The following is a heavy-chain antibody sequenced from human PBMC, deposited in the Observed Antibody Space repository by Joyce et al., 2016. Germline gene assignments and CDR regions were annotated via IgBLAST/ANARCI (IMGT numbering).Heavy chain of an antibody. CDR2: IYLGGST. CDR1: GGSISSAHW. J-gene: IGHJ5*01. D-gene: IGHD5-12*01. Sequence: QVQLQESGPGLVKPSGTLSLTCAVSGGSISSAHWWSWVRQSPGKGLEWIGEIYLGGSTTYNPSLKSRVTISVDKSKNQLSLKMNSVTAADTAVYYCARNGAYSQDSWGQGTLVTVSS. V-gene: IGHV4-4*02. CDR3: ARNGAYSQDS.